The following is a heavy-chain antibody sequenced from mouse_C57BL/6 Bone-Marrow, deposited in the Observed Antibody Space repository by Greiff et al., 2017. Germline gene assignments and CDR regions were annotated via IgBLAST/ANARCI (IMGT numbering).Heavy chain of an antibody. Sequence: QVQLQQPGAELVRPGSSVKLSCKASGYTFTSYWMDWVKQRPGQGLEWIGNIYPSDSETHYNQKFKDKATLTVDKSSSTAYMQLSSLTSEDSAVYYCARVTTVVATRYYFDYWGQGTTLTVSS. CDR3: ARVTTVVATRYYFDY. CDR1: GYTFTSYW. D-gene: IGHD1-1*01. V-gene: IGHV1-61*01. CDR2: IYPSDSET. J-gene: IGHJ2*01.